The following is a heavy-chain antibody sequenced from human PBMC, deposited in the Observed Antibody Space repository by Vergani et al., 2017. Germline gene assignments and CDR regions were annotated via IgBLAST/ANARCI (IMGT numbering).Heavy chain of an antibody. D-gene: IGHD2-2*01. CDR1: GFTFSDFW. V-gene: IGHV3-7*01. Sequence: EVLLVESGGGLVQPGESLRLSCTASGFTFSDFWMTWVRQVPGKGLEWVANIMPDGSATMYADSLRGRFSISRDNAKNSLHLHMSSLRVEDTAVYFCGKSLQGVQPPDYWGQGTLVTVSS. CDR3: GKSLQGVQPPDY. J-gene: IGHJ4*02. CDR2: IMPDGSAT.